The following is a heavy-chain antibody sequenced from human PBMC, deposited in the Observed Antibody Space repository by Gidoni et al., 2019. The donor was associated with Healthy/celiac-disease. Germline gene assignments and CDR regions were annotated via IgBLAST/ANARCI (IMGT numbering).Heavy chain of an antibody. D-gene: IGHD2-2*02. V-gene: IGHV1-69*01. J-gene: IGHJ6*02. Sequence: QVQLVQSGAEVKKPGSSVKVSCKASGGTFSSYAISWVRQAPGQGLAWMGGIIPIFGTANYAQKFQGRVTITADESTSTAYMELSSLRSEDTAVYYCAGPLEGPAAIMSYYYYYGMDVWGQGTTVTVSS. CDR3: AGPLEGPAAIMSYYYYYGMDV. CDR2: IIPIFGTA. CDR1: GGTFSSYA.